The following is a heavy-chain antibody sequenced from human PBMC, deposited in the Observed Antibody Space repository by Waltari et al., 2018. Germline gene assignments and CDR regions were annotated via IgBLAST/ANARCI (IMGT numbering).Heavy chain of an antibody. V-gene: IGHV4-39*01. Sequence: QLELQESGPGLVKPSETLYLTCRVSGGSNRRSGYYWVWILQPPGKGLEWIGSIYYSGTTYYNPSLNSRFTISVDTSKNQFSLKLTSVTAADTAMYFCARQSYYDESGHDWGQGTLVTVSS. CDR2: IYYSGTT. CDR1: GGSNRRSGYY. J-gene: IGHJ4*02. D-gene: IGHD3-22*01. CDR3: ARQSYYDESGHD.